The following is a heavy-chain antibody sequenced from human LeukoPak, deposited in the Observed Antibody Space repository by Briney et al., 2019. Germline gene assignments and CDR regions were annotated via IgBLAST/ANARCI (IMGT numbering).Heavy chain of an antibody. V-gene: IGHV3-30*18. J-gene: IGHJ4*02. Sequence: PGGSLRLSCAASGFTFTTSGMHWVRQAPGKGLEWMALISSDGNSKDYADSVKGRFTISRDNSKNTVSLQMNSLRAEDTAVYYCAKDSPDYYDSSGHYWGQGTLVTVSS. D-gene: IGHD3-22*01. CDR3: AKDSPDYYDSSGHY. CDR2: ISSDGNSK. CDR1: GFTFTTSG.